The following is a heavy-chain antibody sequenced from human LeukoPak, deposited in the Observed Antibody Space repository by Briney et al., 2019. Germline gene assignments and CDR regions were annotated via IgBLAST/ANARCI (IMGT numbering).Heavy chain of an antibody. CDR3: ARDESSRFWSGYTVY. J-gene: IGHJ4*02. CDR1: GYTFTSYY. CDR2: INPSGGST. D-gene: IGHD3-3*01. V-gene: IGHV1-46*03. Sequence: ASVKVSCKASGYTFTSYYMHWVRQAPGQGLEWMGIINPSGGSTSYAQKFQGRVTMTRDTSTSTVYMELSSLRSEDTAVYYCARDESSRFWSGYTVYWGQGTLVTVSS.